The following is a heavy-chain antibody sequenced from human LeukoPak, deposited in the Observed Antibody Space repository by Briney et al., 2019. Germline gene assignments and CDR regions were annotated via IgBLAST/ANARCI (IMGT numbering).Heavy chain of an antibody. CDR3: AREIVAVAGNYYYMDV. D-gene: IGHD6-19*01. CDR2: TYHSGST. Sequence: SETLSLTCAVSGYSISSGYYWGWIRQPPGKGLEWIGSTYHSGSTYYNPSLKSRVTISVDTSKNQFSLKLSSVTAADTAVYYCAREIVAVAGNYYYMDVWGKGTTVAVSS. CDR1: GYSISSGYY. J-gene: IGHJ6*03. V-gene: IGHV4-38-2*02.